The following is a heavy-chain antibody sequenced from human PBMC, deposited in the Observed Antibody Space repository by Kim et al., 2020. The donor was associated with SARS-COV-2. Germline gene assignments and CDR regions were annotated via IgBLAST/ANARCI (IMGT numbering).Heavy chain of an antibody. CDR3: ATYYYGLKPYYFDY. D-gene: IGHD3-10*01. V-gene: IGHV1-24*01. Sequence: APKFQGEVTMPEDTSTDTAYMELSSLRSEDTAVYYCATYYYGLKPYYFDYWGQGTLVTVSS. J-gene: IGHJ4*02.